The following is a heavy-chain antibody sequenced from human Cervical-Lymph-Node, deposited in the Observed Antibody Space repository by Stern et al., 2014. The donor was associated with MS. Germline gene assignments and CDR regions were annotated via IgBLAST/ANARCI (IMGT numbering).Heavy chain of an antibody. V-gene: IGHV7-4-1*02. CDR1: GYKFRHFA. J-gene: IGHJ3*01. CDR3: ARATQGGAADAFDL. Sequence: QVQLVQSGSEMRKPGASVNISCKASGYKFRHFAINWVRQAPGQGLELMGWINTKTGKAAYAPDFTGRFAFSLATSFHTAYLQISSLQNDNIGIYYCARATQGGAADAFDLWGQGTMVTVSS. D-gene: IGHD1-26*01. CDR2: INTKTGKA.